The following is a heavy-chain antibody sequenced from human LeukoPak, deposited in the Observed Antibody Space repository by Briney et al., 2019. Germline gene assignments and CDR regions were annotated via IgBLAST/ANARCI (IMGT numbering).Heavy chain of an antibody. V-gene: IGHV3-30*03. CDR1: GFTFSNYG. Sequence: TGGSLRLSCPASGFTFSNYGMHWVRQAPGKGLEWVAAISYDGGNQYYSDSVKGRFTISRDNSKNTLYLQINSLRPDDTAVYYCARVEGGWTRGWFDPWGQGTLVTVSS. CDR2: ISYDGGNQ. CDR3: ARVEGGWTRGWFDP. D-gene: IGHD6-19*01. J-gene: IGHJ5*02.